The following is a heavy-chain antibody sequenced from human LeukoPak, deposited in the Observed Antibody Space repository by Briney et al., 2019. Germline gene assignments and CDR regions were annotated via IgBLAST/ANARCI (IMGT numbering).Heavy chain of an antibody. CDR1: GGSISYYY. Sequence: SETLSLTCTVSGGSISYYYWSWIRQPPGKGLEWIGEINHSGSTNYNPSLKSRVTISVDTSKNQFSLKLSSVTAADTAVYYCARAPLTGTTCAFDYWGQGTLVTVSS. D-gene: IGHD1-7*01. CDR2: INHSGST. V-gene: IGHV4-34*01. J-gene: IGHJ4*02. CDR3: ARAPLTGTTCAFDY.